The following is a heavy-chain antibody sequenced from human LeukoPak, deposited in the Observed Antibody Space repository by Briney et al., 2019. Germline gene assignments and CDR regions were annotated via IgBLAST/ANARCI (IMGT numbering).Heavy chain of an antibody. CDR3: ARGVVPAAIRGYNWFDP. V-gene: IGHV4-59*12. CDR2: IYHSGST. Sequence: SETLSLTCTVSGGSISSYYWSWIRQPPGKGLEWIGYIYHSGSTYYNPSLKSRVTISVDRSKNQFSLKLSSVTAADTAVYYCARGVVPAAIRGYNWFDPWGQGTLVTVSS. J-gene: IGHJ5*02. D-gene: IGHD2-2*02. CDR1: GGSISSYY.